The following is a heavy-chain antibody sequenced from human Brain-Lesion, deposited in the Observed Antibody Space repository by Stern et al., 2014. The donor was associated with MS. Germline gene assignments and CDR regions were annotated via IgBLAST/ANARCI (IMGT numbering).Heavy chain of an antibody. CDR2: IFNSGRT. Sequence: VQLVESGPGLVKPSQTLSLSCTVSGGSISSGGYYWSWIRQPAGKGLEWIGRIFNSGRTRYNPSLKSRVTISIDTSKNQFSLRLNPMTAADTAVYYCARGRVVPGFQYYATDVWGQGTTVIVSS. CDR1: GGSISSGGYY. J-gene: IGHJ6*02. CDR3: ARGRVVPGFQYYATDV. D-gene: IGHD2-2*01. V-gene: IGHV4-61*02.